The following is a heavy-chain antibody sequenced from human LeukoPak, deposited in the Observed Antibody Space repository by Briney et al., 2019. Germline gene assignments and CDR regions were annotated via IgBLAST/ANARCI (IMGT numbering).Heavy chain of an antibody. Sequence: GGSLRLSCAASGFTFSSYWMHWVHQAPGKGLVWVSRINSDGSSTSYADSVKGRFTISRDNAKNTLYLQMNSLRAEDTAVYYCARPRRIQLWFDYWGQGTLVTVSS. J-gene: IGHJ4*02. V-gene: IGHV3-74*01. CDR2: INSDGSST. CDR3: ARPRRIQLWFDY. D-gene: IGHD5-18*01. CDR1: GFTFSSYW.